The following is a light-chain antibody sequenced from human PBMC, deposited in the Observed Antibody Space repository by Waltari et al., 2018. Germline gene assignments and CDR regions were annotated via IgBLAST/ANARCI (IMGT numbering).Light chain of an antibody. J-gene: IGLJ3*02. CDR3: AAWDDTLKGL. Sequence: QSVLTQPPSASGAPGQRVTLPCSIGSSNLASNPVNWYQQFPGTAPKLLMFNDDQRASGVPGRFSGSRSVTSASLAISGLQSEDEATYYCAAWDDTLKGLFGGGTTLTVL. V-gene: IGLV1-44*01. CDR2: NDD. CDR1: SSNLASNP.